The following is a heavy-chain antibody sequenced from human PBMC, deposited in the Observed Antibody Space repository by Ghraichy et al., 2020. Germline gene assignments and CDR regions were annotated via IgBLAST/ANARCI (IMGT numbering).Heavy chain of an antibody. D-gene: IGHD3-9*01. CDR1: GYTFTSSG. Sequence: ASVKVSCKTFGYTFTSSGISWVRQAPGQGLEWIGMISGYNGNTNYVQKFQGRVTMTTDTSTSTAYMELRSLISDDTAVYYCARGALPGYYDSWGQGPLVTVSS. CDR2: ISGYNGNT. V-gene: IGHV1-18*01. CDR3: ARGALPGYYDS. J-gene: IGHJ4*02.